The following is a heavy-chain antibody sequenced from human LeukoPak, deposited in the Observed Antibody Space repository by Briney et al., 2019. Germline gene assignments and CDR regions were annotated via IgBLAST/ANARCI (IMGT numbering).Heavy chain of an antibody. V-gene: IGHV1-2*02. CDR3: ARGGDFLYYYYYMDV. D-gene: IGHD3-16*01. J-gene: IGHJ6*03. Sequence: ASVKVSCKASGYTFTSYGISWVRQAPGQGLEWMGWINPNSGGTNYAQKFQGRVTMTRDTSISTAYMELSRLRSDDTAVYYCARGGDFLYYYYYMDVWGKGTTVTVSS. CDR1: GYTFTSYG. CDR2: INPNSGGT.